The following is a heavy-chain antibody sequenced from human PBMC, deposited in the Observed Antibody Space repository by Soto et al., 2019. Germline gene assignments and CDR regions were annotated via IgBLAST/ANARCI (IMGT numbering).Heavy chain of an antibody. CDR1: GYTITKFY. Sequence: ASVKVSCKASGYTITKFYIHWVRQAPGQGLEWMGWISGYNGNTNYAQKLQGRVTMTTDTSTSTAYMELRSLRSDDTAVYYCAQAIAAAGTSLGYWGQGTLVTVSS. CDR2: ISGYNGNT. J-gene: IGHJ4*02. CDR3: AQAIAAAGTSLGY. D-gene: IGHD6-13*01. V-gene: IGHV1-18*04.